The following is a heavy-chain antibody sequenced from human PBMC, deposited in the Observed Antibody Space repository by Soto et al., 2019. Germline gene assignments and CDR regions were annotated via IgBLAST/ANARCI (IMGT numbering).Heavy chain of an antibody. CDR1: GYTFTTYG. D-gene: IGHD3-10*01. CDR2: ISTYNGNT. J-gene: IGHJ4*02. V-gene: IGHV1-18*01. CDR3: ARDWSAEVLPDY. Sequence: QVQLVQSGAEVRKPGASVKVSCKASGYTFTTYGISWVRQAPGQGLEWMGWISTYNGNTQFAQKFQGRVTMTTDTSASTAYMELRSLTSDDTAVYDCARDWSAEVLPDYWGQGTLVTVSS.